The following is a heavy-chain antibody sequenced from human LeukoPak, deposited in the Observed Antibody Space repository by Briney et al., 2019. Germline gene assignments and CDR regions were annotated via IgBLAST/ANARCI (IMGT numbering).Heavy chain of an antibody. CDR1: GSTFISYG. J-gene: IGHJ4*02. V-gene: IGHV1-18*01. CDR2: ISIYNGNT. D-gene: IGHD2-15*01. Sequence: ASVKVSCKASGSTFISYGISWVRQAPGQGLEWMGWISIYNGNTKFAQKYQGRVTMTTDTSTRTAYMELRSLRSDDTAVYYSARKECSSGNCYEFDCWGQGTLVTVSP. CDR3: ARKECSSGNCYEFDC.